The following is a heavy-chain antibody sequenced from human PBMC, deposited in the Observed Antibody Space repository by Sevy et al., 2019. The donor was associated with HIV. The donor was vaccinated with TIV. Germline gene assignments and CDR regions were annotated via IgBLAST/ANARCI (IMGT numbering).Heavy chain of an antibody. CDR3: AKDGSGYCSGGGCYQDFHY. D-gene: IGHD2-15*01. CDR1: GFTFSTYA. CDR2: ISGTDGST. J-gene: IGHJ4*02. V-gene: IGHV3-23*01. Sequence: GGSLRLSCAASGFTFSTYAMNWVRQAPGKGLEWVSTISGTDGSTYYADSVTGRFTVSRDNSKNTLYLQMNSLRVEDSAVYYCAKDGSGYCSGGGCYQDFHYWGQGTLVTVTS.